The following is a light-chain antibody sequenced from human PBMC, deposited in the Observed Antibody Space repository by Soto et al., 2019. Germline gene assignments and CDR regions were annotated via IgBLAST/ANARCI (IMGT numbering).Light chain of an antibody. CDR2: EVS. V-gene: IGLV2-14*01. Sequence: QSALTQPASVSGSPGQSITISCTGTSSDVGGHNFVSWYQHHPGTAPKLMIYEVSNRPSGASIRFSGSKSGNTASLTISGLQAEDEADYYCSSYTITSPYVFGTGTKLTVL. CDR3: SSYTITSPYV. J-gene: IGLJ1*01. CDR1: SSDVGGHNF.